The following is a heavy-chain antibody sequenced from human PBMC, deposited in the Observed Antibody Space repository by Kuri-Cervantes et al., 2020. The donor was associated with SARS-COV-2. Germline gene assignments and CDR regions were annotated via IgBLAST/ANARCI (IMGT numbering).Heavy chain of an antibody. CDR1: GGSISSHY. J-gene: IGHJ6*03. CDR3: ARDRAGYSNYHYYYYMDV. V-gene: IGHV4-59*11. D-gene: IGHD4-11*01. Sequence: GSLRLSCTVSGGSISSHYWSWIRQPPGKGLEWIGYIYSGSTNYNPSLKSRITMSVDTSENQFSLELTSVTAADTAVYYCARDRAGYSNYHYYYYMDVWGKGTTVTVSS. CDR2: IYSGST.